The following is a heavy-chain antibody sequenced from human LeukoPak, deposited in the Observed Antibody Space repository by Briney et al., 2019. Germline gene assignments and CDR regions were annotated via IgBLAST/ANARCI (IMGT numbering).Heavy chain of an antibody. V-gene: IGHV1-18*01. Sequence: GASVTVSCKASGYTFTAYGVSWVRQAPGQGLEWMGWISTHNADTKYAQKFQGRLTMTTDTSTDTAYMDLRSLRSDDTAVYYCARDEGAYSDYIWGSYRPPGKHKGMDVWGQGTTVTVSS. CDR2: ISTHNADT. CDR3: ARDEGAYSDYIWGSYRPPGKHKGMDV. J-gene: IGHJ6*02. CDR1: GYTFTAYG. D-gene: IGHD3-16*02.